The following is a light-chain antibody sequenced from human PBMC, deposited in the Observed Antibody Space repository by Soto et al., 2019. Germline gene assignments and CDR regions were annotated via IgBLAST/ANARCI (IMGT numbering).Light chain of an antibody. CDR1: QSANDY. CDR2: DAS. Sequence: EIVLTQSPATLSLSPGERATLSCRASQSANDYLAWYQQKPGQAPRLLIYDASNRATGIPARFSGSGSGTDFALTISSQAPEDFAVYYCQQRSNWPWTFGQGTKVEIK. J-gene: IGKJ1*01. V-gene: IGKV3-11*01. CDR3: QQRSNWPWT.